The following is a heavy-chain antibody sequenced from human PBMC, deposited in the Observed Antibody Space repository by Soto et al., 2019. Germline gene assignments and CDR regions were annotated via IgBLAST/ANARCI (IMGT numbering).Heavy chain of an antibody. Sequence: QVQLQESGPGLVKPSETLSLTCTVSGGSISSYYWSWIRQPPGKGLEWIGYIYYSGSTNYNPSLTSRVTISVDTSKNQFSLKLSSVTAADTAVYYCARSDYYDSSGENWFDPWGQGTLVTVSS. V-gene: IGHV4-59*01. D-gene: IGHD3-22*01. CDR1: GGSISSYY. CDR3: ARSDYYDSSGENWFDP. J-gene: IGHJ5*02. CDR2: IYYSGST.